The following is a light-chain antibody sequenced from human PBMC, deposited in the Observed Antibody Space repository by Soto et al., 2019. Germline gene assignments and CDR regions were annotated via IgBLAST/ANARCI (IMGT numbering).Light chain of an antibody. CDR2: EGS. Sequence: QSALTQPASVSGSPGQSSTISCTGTSSDVGSYNLVSWYQQHPGKAPKLMIYEGSKRPSGVSNRFSGSKSGNTASLTISGLQAEDEADYYCCSYAGTNTVHVVFGGGTKLTVL. J-gene: IGLJ2*01. CDR1: SSDVGSYNL. V-gene: IGLV2-23*03. CDR3: CSYAGTNTVHVV.